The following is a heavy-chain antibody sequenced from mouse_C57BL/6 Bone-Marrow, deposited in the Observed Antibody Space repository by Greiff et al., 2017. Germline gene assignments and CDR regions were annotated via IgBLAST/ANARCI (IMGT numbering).Heavy chain of an antibody. CDR3: ARARHYGRRYFDV. Sequence: EVKLMESGPGLVKPSQSLSLTCSVTGYSITSGYYWNWIRQFPGNKLEWMGYISYDGSNNYNPSLKNRISITRDPSKNQFFLKLNSVTTEDTATYYCARARHYGRRYFDVWGTGTTVTVSS. V-gene: IGHV3-6*01. CDR1: GYSITSGYY. J-gene: IGHJ1*03. CDR2: ISYDGSN. D-gene: IGHD1-1*01.